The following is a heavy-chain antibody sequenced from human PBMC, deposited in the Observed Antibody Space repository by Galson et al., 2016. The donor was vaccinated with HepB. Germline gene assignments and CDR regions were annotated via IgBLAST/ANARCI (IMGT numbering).Heavy chain of an antibody. CDR2: ISYDGGDK. J-gene: IGHJ5*02. D-gene: IGHD3/OR15-3a*01. CDR3: ARDQPPWGTGTFDP. V-gene: IGHV3-30-3*01. CDR1: GFTFSSYA. Sequence: SLRLSCAASGFTFSSYAMHWVRQAPGKGLEWVAVISYDGGDKYYADSVKGRFTISRDNSKHTLYLQMNSLRAEDTAVYYGARDQPPWGTGTFDPWGQGTLVTVSS.